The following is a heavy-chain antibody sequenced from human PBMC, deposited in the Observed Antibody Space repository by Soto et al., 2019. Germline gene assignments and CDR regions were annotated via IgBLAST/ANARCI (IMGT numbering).Heavy chain of an antibody. V-gene: IGHV3-23*01. D-gene: IGHD3-16*01. CDR1: GGTCGGYG. CDR2: ISGSGGST. CDR3: AKMWPAHAYTAV. Sequence: GGSLRLSCAAAGGTCGGYGRSWVRQAPGKGLEWVSAISGSGGSTYYADSVKGRFTISRDNSKNTLYLQMNSLRAEDTAVYYCAKMWPAHAYTAVWGHGTTVPVSS. J-gene: IGHJ6*02.